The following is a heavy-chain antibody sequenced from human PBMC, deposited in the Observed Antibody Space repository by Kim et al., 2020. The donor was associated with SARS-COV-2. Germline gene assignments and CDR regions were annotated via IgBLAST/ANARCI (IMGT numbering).Heavy chain of an antibody. J-gene: IGHJ4*02. CDR1: GFTFSNAW. CDR3: TTDRRYDYIWGSYRPTGDY. D-gene: IGHD3-16*02. V-gene: IGHV3-15*01. Sequence: GSLRLSCTASGFTFSNAWMSWVRQAPGKGLEWVGRIKSKTDGGTTDYAAPVKGRFTISRDDSKNTLYLQMNSLKTEDTAVYYCTTDRRYDYIWGSYRPTGDYWGQGTLVTVSS. CDR2: IKSKTDGGTT.